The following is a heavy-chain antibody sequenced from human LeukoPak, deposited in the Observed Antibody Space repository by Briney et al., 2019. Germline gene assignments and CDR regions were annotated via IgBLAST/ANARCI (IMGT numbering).Heavy chain of an antibody. CDR2: INHSGST. V-gene: IGHV4-34*01. J-gene: IGHJ4*02. CDR3: ARDRGGFDY. D-gene: IGHD3-10*01. Sequence: SETLSLTCAVYGGSFSGYYWSWIRQPPGKGLEWIGEINHSGSTNYNPSLKSRVTISVDTSKNQFSLKLSSVTAADTAVYYCARDRGGFDYWGQGTLVTVSS. CDR1: GGSFSGYY.